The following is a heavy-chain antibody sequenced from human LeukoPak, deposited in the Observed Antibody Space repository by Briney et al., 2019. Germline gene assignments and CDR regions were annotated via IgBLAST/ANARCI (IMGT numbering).Heavy chain of an antibody. CDR2: INRSGAST. CDR1: GYTFTSYY. J-gene: IGHJ5*02. D-gene: IGHD3-10*01. V-gene: IGHV1-46*01. Sequence: GASVKVSCKASGYTFTSYYMHWVRQAPGQGPEWMGMINRSGASTSYAQKFQGRVTMTRNTSISTAYMELSSLRSEDTAVYYCARANSGLMVRGVIITEAWFDPWGQGTLVTVSS. CDR3: ARANSGLMVRGVIITEAWFDP.